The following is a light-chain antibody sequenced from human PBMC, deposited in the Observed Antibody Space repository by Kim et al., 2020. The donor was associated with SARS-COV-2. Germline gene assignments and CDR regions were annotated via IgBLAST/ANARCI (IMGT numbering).Light chain of an antibody. J-gene: IGKJ1*01. CDR1: QSVSSS. V-gene: IGKV3-11*01. Sequence: CPGEAAPLSCRASQSVSSSLAWYQHKPGQAPRLILSVATHSATDISDRFCGRVCVIEITLPISRLATEEIAVYFCQQRSKAPRSTFVTGSKV. CDR3: QQRSKAPRST. CDR2: VAT.